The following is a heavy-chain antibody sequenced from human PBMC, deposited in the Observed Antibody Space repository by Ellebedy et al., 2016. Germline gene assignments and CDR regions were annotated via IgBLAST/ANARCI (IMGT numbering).Heavy chain of an antibody. CDR2: INAGNGNT. Sequence: ASVKVSCKASGYTFTSYAMHWVRQAPGQRLEWMGWINAGNGNTKYSQRFQGRVTITRDTSASTAYMELSSLRSEDTAVYYCARGGYSGYDQDAFDIWGQGTMVTVS. CDR3: ARGGYSGYDQDAFDI. CDR1: GYTFTSYA. V-gene: IGHV1-3*01. D-gene: IGHD5-12*01. J-gene: IGHJ3*02.